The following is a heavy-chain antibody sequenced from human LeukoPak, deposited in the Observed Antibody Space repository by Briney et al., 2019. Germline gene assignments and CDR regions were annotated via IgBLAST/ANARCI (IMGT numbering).Heavy chain of an antibody. V-gene: IGHV3-74*01. CDR1: GFTFSSYW. CDR2: IDSDGTIT. Sequence: GGSLRLSCAASGFTFSSYWMHWVRQVPGKGLVWVSRIDSDGTITTYADSVQGRFTISRDNATNTLYLQMNSLRVEDTAVYFCASAPDDYGMYWGQGSLVTVSS. J-gene: IGHJ4*02. D-gene: IGHD4-17*01. CDR3: ASAPDDYGMY.